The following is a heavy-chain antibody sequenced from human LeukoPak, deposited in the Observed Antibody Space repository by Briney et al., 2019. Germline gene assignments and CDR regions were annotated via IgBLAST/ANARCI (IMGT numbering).Heavy chain of an antibody. J-gene: IGHJ3*02. CDR2: IRYDGSNK. CDR3: AKNSDYGSGSYYADDALDI. V-gene: IGHV3-30*02. D-gene: IGHD3-10*01. CDR1: GFTFSNYG. Sequence: GGSLRLSCAASGFTFSNYGMHWVRQAPGKGLEWVAFIRYDGSNKYYADSVKGRFTISRDNSKNTLYLQMNSLRAVDTAVYYCAKNSDYGSGSYYADDALDIWGQGTMVTVSS.